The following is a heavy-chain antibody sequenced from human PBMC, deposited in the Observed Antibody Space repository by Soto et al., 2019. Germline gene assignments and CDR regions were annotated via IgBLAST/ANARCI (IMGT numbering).Heavy chain of an antibody. CDR2: IWYDGSRR. D-gene: IGHD2-8*01. CDR3: ARDGEDCTNGVCYRGYYYYYYYMDV. Sequence: GGSLRLSCAASGCTFSSYGMHWGRQGPGKGLELVGVIWYDGSRRYYADSVKSRFTISRDNSKNTLYLQMNSLRAEDTAVYYCARDGEDCTNGVCYRGYYYYYYYMDVWGKGT. J-gene: IGHJ6*03. CDR1: GCTFSSYG. V-gene: IGHV3-33*01.